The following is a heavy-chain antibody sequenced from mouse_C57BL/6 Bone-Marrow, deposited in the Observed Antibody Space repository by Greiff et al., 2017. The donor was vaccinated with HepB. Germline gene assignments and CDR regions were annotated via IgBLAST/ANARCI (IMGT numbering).Heavy chain of an antibody. J-gene: IGHJ4*01. D-gene: IGHD1-1*01. Sequence: EVQRVESGGGLVQPGGSMKLSCAASGFTFSDAWMDWVRQSPEKGLEWVAEIRNKANNHATYYAEYVKGRFTISRDDSKSSVYLQMNSLRAADTGIYYCRGDYYDPMDYWGQGTSVTVSS. CDR1: GFTFSDAW. CDR2: IRNKANNHAT. V-gene: IGHV6-6*01. CDR3: RGDYYDPMDY.